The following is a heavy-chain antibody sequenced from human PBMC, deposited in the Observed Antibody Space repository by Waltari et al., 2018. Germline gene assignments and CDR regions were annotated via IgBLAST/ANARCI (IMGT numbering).Heavy chain of an antibody. V-gene: IGHV4-39*07. CDR1: GCSVRRSTYS. J-gene: IGHJ4*02. CDR3: ATVGARAY. CDR2: IYYSGST. Sequence: QLQLQESGPGLVKPSETLPLPCTVSGCSVRRSTYSWGWFRQPPGKGLGWIASIYYSGSTYYNPSLESRVTISVDTSKNQFSLKLSSVTAADTAVYYCATVGARAYWGQGTLVTVSS. D-gene: IGHD1-26*01.